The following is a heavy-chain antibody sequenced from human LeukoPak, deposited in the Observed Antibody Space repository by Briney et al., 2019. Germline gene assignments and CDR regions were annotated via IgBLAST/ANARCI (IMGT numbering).Heavy chain of an antibody. V-gene: IGHV1-2*06. CDR1: GYTFTSYY. J-gene: IGHJ3*02. CDR3: ARFKGSPNKAFDI. D-gene: IGHD1/OR15-1a*01. Sequence: GASVRVSRKASGYTFTSYYMHWVRQAPGQGLEWMGRINPNSGGTNYAQKFQGRVTMTRDTSVSTAYMELSRLRSDDTAVYYCARFKGSPNKAFDIWGQGTMVTVSS. CDR2: INPNSGGT.